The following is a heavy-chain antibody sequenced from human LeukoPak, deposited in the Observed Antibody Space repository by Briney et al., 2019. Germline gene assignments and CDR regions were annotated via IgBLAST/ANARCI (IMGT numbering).Heavy chain of an antibody. CDR1: GVSFSDYS. J-gene: IGHJ5*02. CDR2: INHSGST. D-gene: IGHD6-13*01. V-gene: IGHV4-34*01. Sequence: AWETLSLTCAVYGVSFSDYSWSWIRQPPGKGLEWIGEINHSGSTNYNPSLKSRVTISVDTSKNQFSLKLSSVTAADTAVYYCARGLRYSSSWYCFDPWGQGTLVTVSS. CDR3: ARGLRYSSSWYCFDP.